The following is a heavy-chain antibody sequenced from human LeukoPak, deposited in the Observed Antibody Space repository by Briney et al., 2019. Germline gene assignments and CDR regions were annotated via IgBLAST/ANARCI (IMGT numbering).Heavy chain of an antibody. J-gene: IGHJ4*02. CDR1: GYTFTSYA. CDR2: INAGNGNT. V-gene: IGHV1-3*03. Sequence: ASVKVSCKASGYTFTSYAMHWVRQAPGQRLEWMGWINAGNGNTKYSQEFQGRVTITRDTSASTAYMELSSLRSEDTAVYYCARGSPPRRNYDSRGYYSYYFDYWGQGTLVTVSS. CDR3: ARGSPPRRNYDSRGYYSYYFDY. D-gene: IGHD3-22*01.